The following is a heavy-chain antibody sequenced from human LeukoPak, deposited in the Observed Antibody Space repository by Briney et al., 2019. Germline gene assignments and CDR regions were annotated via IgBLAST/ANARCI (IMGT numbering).Heavy chain of an antibody. Sequence: GASVNVSFKASGYMFTAYYINWVRQSPGLGLELLGCVNPNAGGTTYSHNFQGRVTMTSDTSTSTPYPELHGLRSADTTVYLCARLTSGNLRGILYGGQGSLVSVSS. CDR3: ARLTSGNLRGILY. J-gene: IGHJ4*02. V-gene: IGHV1-2*02. CDR1: GYMFTAYY. D-gene: IGHD3-10*01. CDR2: VNPNAGGT.